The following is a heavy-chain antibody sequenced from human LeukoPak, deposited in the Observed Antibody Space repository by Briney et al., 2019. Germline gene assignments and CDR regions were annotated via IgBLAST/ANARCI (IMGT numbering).Heavy chain of an antibody. V-gene: IGHV1-2*02. CDR1: GFTVIGLY. Sequence: ASVKVSCKASGFTVIGLYIHWVRQAPGQGLQWMGWINRNSGDTKYAQNFQGSVTMTWDASISTSYLELSSLRSDDTAVYYCARARDDSSGYSRAPFDYWGQGTLVTVSS. D-gene: IGHD3-22*01. CDR2: INRNSGDT. CDR3: ARARDDSSGYSRAPFDY. J-gene: IGHJ4*02.